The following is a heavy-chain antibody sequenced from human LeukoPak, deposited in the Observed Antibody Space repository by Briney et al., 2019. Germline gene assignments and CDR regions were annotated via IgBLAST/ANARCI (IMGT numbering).Heavy chain of an antibody. J-gene: IGHJ4*02. V-gene: IGHV3-7*05. CDR1: GFTFSSYE. D-gene: IGHD3-16*02. Sequence: GGSLRLSCAASGFTFSSYEMNWVRQAPGKGLEWVANIKQDGSEKYHVDSVKGRFTISRDNAKNSLYLQMNSLRVEDTAVYYCARAVDDYVWGSYRPPGHWGQGTLVTVSS. CDR2: IKQDGSEK. CDR3: ARAVDDYVWGSYRPPGH.